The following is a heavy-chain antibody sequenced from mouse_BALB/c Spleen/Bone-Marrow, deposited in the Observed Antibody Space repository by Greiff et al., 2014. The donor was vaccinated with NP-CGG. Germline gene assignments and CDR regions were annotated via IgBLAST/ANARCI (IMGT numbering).Heavy chain of an antibody. CDR1: GFSLTSYG. D-gene: IGHD1-1*02. CDR3: ARDNYGVAY. V-gene: IGHV2-9*02. J-gene: IGHJ3*01. CDR2: IWAGGST. Sequence: VQLQESGPGLVAPSQSLSITCTVSGFSLTSYGVHWVRQPPGKGQEWLGVIWAGGSTNYNSALMSRLSISKDNSKSQVFLKMNSLQTDDTAMYYCARDNYGVAYWGQGTLVTVSA.